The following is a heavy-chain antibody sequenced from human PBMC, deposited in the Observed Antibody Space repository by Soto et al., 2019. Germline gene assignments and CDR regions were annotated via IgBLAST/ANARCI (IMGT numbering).Heavy chain of an antibody. J-gene: IGHJ4*02. CDR2: IIPIFGTA. Sequence: QVQLVQPGAEVKKPGSSVKVSCKASGGTFSSYAISWVRQAPGQGLEWMGGIIPIFGTANYAQKFQGRVTITADESTSTAYMELSSLRSEDTAVYYCARGSYYVWGSYRHPSFDYWGQGTLVTVSS. CDR1: GGTFSSYA. V-gene: IGHV1-69*01. D-gene: IGHD3-16*02. CDR3: ARGSYYVWGSYRHPSFDY.